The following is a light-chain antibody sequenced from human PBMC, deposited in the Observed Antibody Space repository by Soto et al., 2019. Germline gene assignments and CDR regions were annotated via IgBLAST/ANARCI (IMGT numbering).Light chain of an antibody. J-gene: IGLJ1*01. CDR3: ISYTSDDVRYV. CDR1: NSDVGLYDF. CDR2: EVS. V-gene: IGLV2-14*01. Sequence: QSVLTQPAYVSGTPGQSIPISCTGSNSDVGLYDFVSWYQHHPGRAPKLIVSEVSHRPSGISNRFSGSKSGNTASLTISGLQSEDEADYYCISYTSDDVRYVFGTGTKVTVL.